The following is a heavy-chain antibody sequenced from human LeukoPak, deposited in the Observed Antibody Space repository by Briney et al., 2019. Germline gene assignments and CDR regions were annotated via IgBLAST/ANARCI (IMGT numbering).Heavy chain of an antibody. CDR2: IKSKTDGGTT. Sequence: GGSLRLSCAASGFTFSNAWMSWVRQAPGKGLEWVGRIKSKTDGGTTDYAAPVKGRFTISRDDSKNTLYLKMNSLKTEDTAVYYCTMGLLWFGELLSDLSGYWGQGTLVTVSS. CDR1: GFTFSNAW. V-gene: IGHV3-15*01. D-gene: IGHD3-10*01. J-gene: IGHJ4*02. CDR3: TMGLLWFGELLSDLSGY.